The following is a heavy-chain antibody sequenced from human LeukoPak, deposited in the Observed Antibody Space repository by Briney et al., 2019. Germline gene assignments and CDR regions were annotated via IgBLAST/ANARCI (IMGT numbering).Heavy chain of an antibody. CDR3: ARDDPLYGDYAIWFDP. CDR1: GFTFSSYS. J-gene: IGHJ5*02. D-gene: IGHD4-17*01. CDR2: ISSSSSYI. V-gene: IGHV3-21*01. Sequence: RGSLRLSCAASGFTFSSYSMNWVRQAPGKGLELVSSISSSSSYIYYADSVKGRFTISRDNAKNSLYLQMNSLRAEDTAVYYCARDDPLYGDYAIWFDPWGQGTLVTVSS.